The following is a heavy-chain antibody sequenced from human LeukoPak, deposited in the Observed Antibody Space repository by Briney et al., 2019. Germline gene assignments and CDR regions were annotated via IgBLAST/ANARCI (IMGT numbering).Heavy chain of an antibody. J-gene: IGHJ5*02. V-gene: IGHV4-34*01. D-gene: IGHD4-23*01. CDR3: ARGITTVVTRLTFNWFDP. CDR2: INHSGST. Sequence: SETLSLTCAVYGGSFSGYYWSWIRQPPGKGLEWIGEINHSGSTNYNPSLKSRVTISVDTSKNQFSLKLSSVTAADTAVYYCARGITTVVTRLTFNWFDPWGQGTLVTVSS. CDR1: GGSFSGYY.